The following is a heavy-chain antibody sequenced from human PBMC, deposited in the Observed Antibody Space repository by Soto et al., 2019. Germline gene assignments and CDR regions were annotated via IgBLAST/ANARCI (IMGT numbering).Heavy chain of an antibody. CDR2: ISGSGGST. Sequence: EVQLLESGGGLVQPGGSLRLSCAASGFTFSNYAMTWVRQAPGKGLEWVSAISGSGGSTYYADSVKGRFTISRDNSKNTLYLQMDSLRAEDTAVYYCANPPPTMESTIYYYYGMDVWGQGTTVTVSS. D-gene: IGHD1-26*01. CDR1: GFTFSNYA. V-gene: IGHV3-23*01. CDR3: ANPPPTMESTIYYYYGMDV. J-gene: IGHJ6*02.